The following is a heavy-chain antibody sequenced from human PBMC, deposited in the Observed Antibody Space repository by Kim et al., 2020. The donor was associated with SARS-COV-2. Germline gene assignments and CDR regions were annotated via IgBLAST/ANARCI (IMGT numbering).Heavy chain of an antibody. Sequence: GGSLRLSCAASGFTFSSYWMHWVRQAPGKGLVWVSRINSDGSSTSYADSVKGRFTISRDNAKNTLYLQMNSLRAEDSAVYYCARGLRYYYYGMDVWGQGTTVTVSS. CDR2: INSDGSST. CDR1: GFTFSSYW. V-gene: IGHV3-74*01. CDR3: ARGLRYYYYGMDV. J-gene: IGHJ6*02.